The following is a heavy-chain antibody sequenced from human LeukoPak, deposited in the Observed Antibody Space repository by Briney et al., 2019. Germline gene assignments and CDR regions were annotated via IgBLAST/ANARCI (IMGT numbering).Heavy chain of an antibody. CDR3: ARDPGYCSGAGCYYFDY. J-gene: IGHJ4*02. CDR1: GYTFTGYY. V-gene: IGHV1-2*02. D-gene: IGHD2-15*01. Sequence: GASVKVSCKAAGYTFTGYYMHWVRQAPGQGLEWMGWINPNSGGTNYAQKFQGRVTMTRDTSISTAYMELSRLRFDDTAVYYCARDPGYCSGAGCYYFDYWGQGTLVTVSS. CDR2: INPNSGGT.